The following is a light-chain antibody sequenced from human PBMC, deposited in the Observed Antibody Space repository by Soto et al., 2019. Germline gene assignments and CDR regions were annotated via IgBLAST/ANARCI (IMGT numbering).Light chain of an antibody. CDR3: GAWDDSLSAV. Sequence: QSVLTQPPSVSAAPGQKVTISCYGSNSNIGNNYVSWYQQLPGTAPKLLIYDNNKRPSGIPDRFSGSKSGTSATLGITGLQTGDEADYYCGAWDDSLSAVFGGGTKLTVL. CDR2: DNN. CDR1: NSNIGNNY. J-gene: IGLJ2*01. V-gene: IGLV1-51*01.